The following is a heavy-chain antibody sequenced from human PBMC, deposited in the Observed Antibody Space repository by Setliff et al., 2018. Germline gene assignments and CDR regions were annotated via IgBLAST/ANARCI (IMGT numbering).Heavy chain of an antibody. CDR3: ARARIAVAGSDLDY. Sequence: ASVKVSCKASGYTFSTHGISWVRQAPGRGLEWLAWIGLYSGETNFALNIRDRLTMTTDISTTTVYMELRGLTSDDTAVYYCARARIAVAGSDLDYWGQGTLGTVS. CDR2: IGLYSGET. J-gene: IGHJ4*02. V-gene: IGHV1-18*04. CDR1: GYTFSTHG. D-gene: IGHD6-19*01.